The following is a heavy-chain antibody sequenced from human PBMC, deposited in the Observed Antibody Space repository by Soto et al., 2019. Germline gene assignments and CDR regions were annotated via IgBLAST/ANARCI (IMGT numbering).Heavy chain of an antibody. D-gene: IGHD5-18*01. CDR1: GYSFTGHY. CDR2: INPNTGGI. J-gene: IGHJ4*02. CDR3: ARGYTYGSFDN. V-gene: IGHV1-2*02. Sequence: QVQLVQSGAEVKEPGASVKVSCRASGYSFTGHYIHWVRQAPGQGLEWMGWINPNTGGISYAERFLGRVIMTRDTSISTAYMELNWLRSDDTAVYYCARGYTYGSFDNWAQGTLVTVSS.